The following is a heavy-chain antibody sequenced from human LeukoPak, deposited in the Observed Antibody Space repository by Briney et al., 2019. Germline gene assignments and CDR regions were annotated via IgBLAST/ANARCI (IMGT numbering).Heavy chain of an antibody. CDR1: GFTFSSYA. CDR3: ARDQYSSSPYYFDY. V-gene: IGHV3-21*01. Sequence: GSLRLSCAASGFTFSSYAMNWVRQAPGKGLEWVSSISSSSSYIYYADSVKGRFTISRDSAKNSLYLQMNSLRAEDTAVYYCARDQYSSSPYYFDYWGQGTLVTVSS. CDR2: ISSSSSYI. D-gene: IGHD6-6*01. J-gene: IGHJ4*02.